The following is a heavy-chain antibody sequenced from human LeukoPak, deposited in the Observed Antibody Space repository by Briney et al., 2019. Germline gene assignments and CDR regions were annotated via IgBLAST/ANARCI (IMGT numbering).Heavy chain of an antibody. Sequence: PGGSLRLSCAASGSSFRFYAMSWVRQAPGEGLEWVAVISGSGSVTYYADSVKGRFSISRDNAKNTLYLQMDTLRAEDTAIYYCAKVPTPGSYSADYWGQGTLVTVSS. CDR2: ISGSGSVT. V-gene: IGHV3-23*01. CDR1: GSSFRFYA. CDR3: AKVPTPGSYSADY. J-gene: IGHJ4*02. D-gene: IGHD3-10*01.